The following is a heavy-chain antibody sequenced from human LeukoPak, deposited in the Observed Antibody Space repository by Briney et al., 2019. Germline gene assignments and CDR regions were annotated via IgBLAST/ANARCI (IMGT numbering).Heavy chain of an antibody. CDR1: GFTFSSYC. Sequence: GGSLRLSCAASGFTFSSYCMSWVRQAPGKGLEWVANIKEGGSEKYYVDSVKGRFTISRDNAKNSLYLQMNSLRAEDTAVYYSARDVYYYDSSGYPEFDYWGQGTPVTVSS. CDR3: ARDVYYYDSSGYPEFDY. V-gene: IGHV3-7*01. J-gene: IGHJ4*02. CDR2: IKEGGSEK. D-gene: IGHD3-22*01.